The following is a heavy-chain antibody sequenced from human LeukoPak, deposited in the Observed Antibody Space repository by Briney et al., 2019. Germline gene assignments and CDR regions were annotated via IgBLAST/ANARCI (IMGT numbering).Heavy chain of an antibody. V-gene: IGHV4-4*02. J-gene: IGHJ6*03. CDR3: ALVGATRRYYYYYMDV. Sequence: SGTLSLTCAVSGGSISSSNWWSWVRQPPGKGLEWIGEIYHSGSTNYNPSLKSRVTISVDKSKNQFSLKLSSVTAADTAVYYCALVGATRRYYYYYMDVWGKGTTVTISS. CDR2: IYHSGST. D-gene: IGHD1-26*01. CDR1: GGSISSSNW.